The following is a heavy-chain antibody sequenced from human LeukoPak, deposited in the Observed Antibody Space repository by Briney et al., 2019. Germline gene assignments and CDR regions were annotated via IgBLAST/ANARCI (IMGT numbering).Heavy chain of an antibody. CDR1: QFTFSSYS. Sequence: PGGSLRLSCAASQFTFSSYSMSWVRQAPGKGLEWVSSISSSGFYIFYADSLKGRFTISRDNAKNSLYLQMNSLRAEDTAVYYCARDNYYDSSGSSFDYWGQGTLVTVSS. CDR3: ARDNYYDSSGSSFDY. D-gene: IGHD3-22*01. CDR2: ISSSGFYI. J-gene: IGHJ4*02. V-gene: IGHV3-21*01.